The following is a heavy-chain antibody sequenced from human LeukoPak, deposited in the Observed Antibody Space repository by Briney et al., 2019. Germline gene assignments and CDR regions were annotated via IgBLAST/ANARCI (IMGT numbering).Heavy chain of an antibody. D-gene: IGHD5-12*01. Sequence: GGSLRLSCAASGFTFSDYYMSWIRQAPGKGLEWVSYISSSGNTIYYADPVKGRFTISRDNAKNSLYLQMNSLRAEDTAVYYCARAQYNGYYYGMDVWGQGTTVTVSS. CDR1: GFTFSDYY. CDR3: ARAQYNGYYYGMDV. V-gene: IGHV3-11*01. CDR2: ISSSGNTI. J-gene: IGHJ6*02.